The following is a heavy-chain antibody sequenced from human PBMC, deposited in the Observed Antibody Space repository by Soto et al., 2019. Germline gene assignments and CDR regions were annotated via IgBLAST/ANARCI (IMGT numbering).Heavy chain of an antibody. CDR2: ISGSDDST. D-gene: IGHD6-6*01. CDR1: GFTFNDDY. CDR3: AKRSSSSTFDY. Sequence: PGGSLRLSCAASGFTFNDDYMSWVRQAPGKGLEWVSVISGSDDSTYYTDSVKGRFTISRDNSKNTLYLQMNSLRAEDTAVYYCAKRSSSSTFDYWGQGTLVTVSS. J-gene: IGHJ4*02. V-gene: IGHV3-23*01.